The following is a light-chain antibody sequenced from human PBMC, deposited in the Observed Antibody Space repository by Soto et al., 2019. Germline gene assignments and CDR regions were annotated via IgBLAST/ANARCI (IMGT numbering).Light chain of an antibody. Sequence: IVLTHSPATLSVSPGEIATLSCRASQSVSSNLAWYQQKPGQAPRLLIYGASSRATGIPDRFSGSGSGTEFTLTISSLQPDDFATYYCQHYNSYSEAFGQGTKVDIK. V-gene: IGKV3D-15*01. CDR3: QHYNSYSEA. J-gene: IGKJ1*01. CDR1: QSVSSN. CDR2: GAS.